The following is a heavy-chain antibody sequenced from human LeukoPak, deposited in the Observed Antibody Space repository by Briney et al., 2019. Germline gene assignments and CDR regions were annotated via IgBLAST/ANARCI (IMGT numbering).Heavy chain of an antibody. Sequence: SETLSLTCTVSGGSISSYYWSWIRQPPGKGLEWIGYIIYSGGTNYNPSLKSRVTISVDTSKNQFSLKLSSVTAADTAVYYCARAMVRGKVDYWGQGTLVTVSS. CDR2: IIYSGGT. CDR1: GGSISSYY. J-gene: IGHJ4*02. CDR3: ARAMVRGKVDY. D-gene: IGHD3-10*01. V-gene: IGHV4-59*08.